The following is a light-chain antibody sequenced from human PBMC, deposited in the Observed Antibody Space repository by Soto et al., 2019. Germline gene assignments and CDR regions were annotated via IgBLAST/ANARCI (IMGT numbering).Light chain of an antibody. J-gene: IGLJ1*01. CDR2: DVS. V-gene: IGLV2-14*01. CDR3: SSYTSSSPDV. CDR1: SSDVGAYNS. Sequence: QSALTQPASVSGSPGQSITISCTGTSSDVGAYNSVCWYQQHPGKAPKLMIYDVSNRPSGVSNRFSGSKSGNTASLTISGLQAEDESVYYCSSYTSSSPDVFGTGTKLTVL.